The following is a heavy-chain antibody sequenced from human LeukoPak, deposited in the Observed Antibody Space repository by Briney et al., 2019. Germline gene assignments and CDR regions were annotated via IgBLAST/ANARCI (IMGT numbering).Heavy chain of an antibody. D-gene: IGHD1-26*01. CDR1: GYTLTELS. Sequence: ASVKVSFKVSGYTLTELSMHWVRQAPGKGLEWMGGFDPEDGETIYAQKFQGRVTMTEDTSTDTAYMELSSLRSEDTAVYYCATAQGGATTYNWFDPWGQGTLVTVSS. V-gene: IGHV1-24*01. CDR3: ATAQGGATTYNWFDP. J-gene: IGHJ5*02. CDR2: FDPEDGET.